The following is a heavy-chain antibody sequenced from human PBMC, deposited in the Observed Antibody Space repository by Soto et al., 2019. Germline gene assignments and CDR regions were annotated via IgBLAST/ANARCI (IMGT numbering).Heavy chain of an antibody. J-gene: IGHJ3*02. CDR3: ARDDIGPLAFDM. D-gene: IGHD5-12*01. Sequence: GGSLRLSCAASGFTFTNSWMHWVRQVPGKGLVWVSCINPDGSDIRYADSVKGRFTISIDNAKTTLYLQMNSLRDEDTAVYYCARDDIGPLAFDMWGRGTMVTVSS. V-gene: IGHV3-74*01. CDR1: GFTFTNSW. CDR2: INPDGSDI.